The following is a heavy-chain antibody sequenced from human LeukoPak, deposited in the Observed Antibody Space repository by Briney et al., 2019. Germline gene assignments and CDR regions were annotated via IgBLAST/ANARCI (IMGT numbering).Heavy chain of an antibody. CDR2: TYYRSKWYN. CDR1: GDTVSSNSAA. V-gene: IGHV6-1*01. CDR3: ARKYSSTWYDALDI. Sequence: SQTLSLTCAISGDTVSSNSAAWNWIRQSPSRGLEWLGRTYYRSKWYNDYAASVKSRISINPDTSKNHFSLQLNSVTPEDTAVYYCARKYSSTWYDALDIWGQGTMVTVSS. J-gene: IGHJ3*02. D-gene: IGHD6-13*01.